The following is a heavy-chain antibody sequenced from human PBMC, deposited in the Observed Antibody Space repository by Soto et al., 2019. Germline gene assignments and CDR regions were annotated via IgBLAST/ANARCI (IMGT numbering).Heavy chain of an antibody. D-gene: IGHD1-20*01. CDR3: ARGNWNYYYGFDV. CDR1: EFTFDKYY. V-gene: IGHV3-7*01. CDR2: IKPDGSEQ. J-gene: IGHJ6*02. Sequence: GGSLRLSCAASEFTFDKYYMTWVRQAPGKGPEWVANIKPDGSEQYYADSVKGRFTISRDNANNSLYLQMNSLRAEDTAVYFCARGNWNYYYGFDVWGQGTTVTVSS.